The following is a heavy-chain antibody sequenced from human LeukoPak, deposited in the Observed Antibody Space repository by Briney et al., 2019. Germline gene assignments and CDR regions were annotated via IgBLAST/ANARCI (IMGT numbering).Heavy chain of an antibody. CDR3: ARGDCSGVSCYLPEYFRH. Sequence: ASVTVSFKASGYTFTIYGISWVRQAPGQGLEWMGWISAHNGYTDYAQKLQGRVTMTTDTSTNTAYMELRSLRSDDTAVYYCARGDCSGVSCYLPEYFRHWGQGTLVTVSS. CDR2: ISAHNGYT. V-gene: IGHV1-18*01. J-gene: IGHJ1*01. D-gene: IGHD2-15*01. CDR1: GYTFTIYG.